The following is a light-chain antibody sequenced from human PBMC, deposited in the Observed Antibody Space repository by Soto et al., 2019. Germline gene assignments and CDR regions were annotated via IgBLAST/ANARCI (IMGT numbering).Light chain of an antibody. Sequence: DIVMTQSPLSLPVTPGEPASISCRSSQSLLHSNGYNYLDWYLQKPGQSPQLLLCLGSNRAYGVPDRFSGSGLGTEFTLKISREDAEDVGVYYCMQALQTPMYTCGHGTKLEIK. V-gene: IGKV2-28*01. J-gene: IGKJ2*01. CDR3: MQALQTPMYT. CDR2: LGS. CDR1: QSLLHSNGYNY.